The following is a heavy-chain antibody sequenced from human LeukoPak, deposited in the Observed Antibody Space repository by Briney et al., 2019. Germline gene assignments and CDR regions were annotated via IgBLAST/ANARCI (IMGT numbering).Heavy chain of an antibody. V-gene: IGHV1-46*01. J-gene: IGHJ5*02. Sequence: ASVKVSCKASGYTLTSYYMHWVRQAPGQGLEWMGIINPSGGSTSYAQKFQGRVTMTRDTSTSTVYMELSSLRSEDTAVYYCARDRIAVAGPQYNWFDPWGQGTLVTVSS. CDR2: INPSGGST. CDR1: GYTLTSYY. CDR3: ARDRIAVAGPQYNWFDP. D-gene: IGHD6-19*01.